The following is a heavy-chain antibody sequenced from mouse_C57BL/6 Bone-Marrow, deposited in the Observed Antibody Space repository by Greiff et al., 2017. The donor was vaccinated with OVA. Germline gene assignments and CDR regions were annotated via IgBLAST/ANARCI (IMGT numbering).Heavy chain of an antibody. D-gene: IGHD1-1*01. Sequence: VQLQQPGAELVKPGASVKMSCKASGYTFTSYWITWVKQRPGQGLEWIGDIYPGSGRTNYNETLKSKATMTVDKSSSTAYMQLCSLTSEDSSVYYCASSGVTTVDGEFAMDYWGQGTSVTVSS. CDR2: IYPGSGRT. CDR1: GYTFTSYW. V-gene: IGHV1-55*01. J-gene: IGHJ4*01. CDR3: ASSGVTTVDGEFAMDY.